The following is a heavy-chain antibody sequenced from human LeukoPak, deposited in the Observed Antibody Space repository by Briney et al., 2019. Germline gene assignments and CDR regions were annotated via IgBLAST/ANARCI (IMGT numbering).Heavy chain of an antibody. V-gene: IGHV3-15*01. D-gene: IGHD6-13*01. J-gene: IGHJ4*02. CDR3: TTDAGYTSRWYNY. CDR2: IKSKIDGGTT. CDR1: GFTFTNAW. Sequence: GSLRLSCAASGFTFTNAWMSWVRQGTGKGLEWVGRIKSKIDGGTTDYAAPVKGRFTISRDDSRNTLYLQMNSLKTEDTAVYYCTTDAGYTSRWYNYWGQGTLVTVSS.